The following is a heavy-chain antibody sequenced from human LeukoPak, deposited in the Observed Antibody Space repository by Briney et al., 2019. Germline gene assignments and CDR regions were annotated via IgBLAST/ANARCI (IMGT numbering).Heavy chain of an antibody. CDR2: IYYSGST. V-gene: IGHV4-59*01. Sequence: PETLSLTCTVSGGSISSFYWSWIRQPAGKGLEWVGYIYYSGSTNYNPSLKSRVTISVDTSKNQFSLKLSSVTAADTAVYYCARGRIAAAYTYYYYFYMDVWGKGTAVTVSS. D-gene: IGHD6-13*01. J-gene: IGHJ6*03. CDR1: GGSISSFY. CDR3: ARGRIAAAYTYYYYFYMDV.